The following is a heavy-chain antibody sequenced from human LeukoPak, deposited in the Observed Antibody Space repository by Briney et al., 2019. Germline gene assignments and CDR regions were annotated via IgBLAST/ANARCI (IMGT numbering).Heavy chain of an antibody. CDR1: GYTFTGYY. J-gene: IGHJ1*01. CDR2: INPNSGGT. V-gene: IGHV1-2*02. Sequence: ASVKVSCKASGYTFTGYYMYWVRQAPGQGLEWMGWINPNSGGTNYAQKFQGRVTMTRDTSISTAYMELSSLRSDDTAVYYCAKVLDSSAQGHFQHWGQGTLVIVSS. CDR3: AKVLDSSAQGHFQH. D-gene: IGHD6-19*01.